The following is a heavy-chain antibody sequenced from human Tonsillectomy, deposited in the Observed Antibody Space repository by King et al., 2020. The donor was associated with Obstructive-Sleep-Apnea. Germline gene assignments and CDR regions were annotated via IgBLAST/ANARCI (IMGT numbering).Heavy chain of an antibody. J-gene: IGHJ4*02. Sequence: QLVQSGAEVKKPGASVQVSCQASGYTFTGYYMYWVRQAPGQGLEWMGWIDPYTGGTNYAQKFQGRVTMTRDTSINTVYMELSGLSSDDTAVYYCARDSGGSFGGYWGQGTLVTVSS. CDR3: ARDSGGSFGGY. CDR1: GYTFTGYY. D-gene: IGHD3-16*01. CDR2: IDPYTGGT. V-gene: IGHV1-2*02.